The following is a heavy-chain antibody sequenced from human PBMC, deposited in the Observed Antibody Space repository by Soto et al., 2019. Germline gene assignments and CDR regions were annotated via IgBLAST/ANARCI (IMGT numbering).Heavy chain of an antibody. CDR3: ARDSSGWYRNWFDP. CDR1: GGTFSSYA. D-gene: IGHD6-19*01. J-gene: IGHJ5*02. V-gene: IGHV1-69*13. Sequence: GASVKVSCKASGGTFSSYAISWVRQAPGQGLEWMGGIIPIFGTANYAQKFQGRVTITADESTSTAYMELSSLRSEDTAVYYCARDSSGWYRNWFDPWGQGTLVTVSS. CDR2: IIPIFGTA.